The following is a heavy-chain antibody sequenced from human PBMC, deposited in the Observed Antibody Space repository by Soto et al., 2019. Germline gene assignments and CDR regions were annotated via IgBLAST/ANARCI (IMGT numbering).Heavy chain of an antibody. J-gene: IGHJ4*02. CDR2: IYYSGST. V-gene: IGHV4-30-4*01. CDR1: GGSISSGDCY. D-gene: IGHD5-18*01. CDR3: ARDDPQLWLY. Sequence: SETLSLTCTVSGGSISSGDCYWSWIRQPPGKGLEWIGYIYYSGSTYYNPSLKSRVTISVDTSKNQFSLKLSSVTAADTAVYYCARDDPQLWLYWGQGTLVTVSS.